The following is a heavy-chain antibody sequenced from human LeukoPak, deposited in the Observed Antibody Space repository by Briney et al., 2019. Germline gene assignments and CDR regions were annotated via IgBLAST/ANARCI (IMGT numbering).Heavy chain of an antibody. CDR3: ARDLRVATDAFDI. Sequence: PGGSLRLSCAASGFTFSSYWMSWVRQAPGKGLEWVANIKQDGSEKYYVDSVKGRFTISRDNAKNSLYLQMNSLRAEDTAVYYCARDLRVATDAFDIWGQGTMVTVSS. V-gene: IGHV3-7*01. CDR2: IKQDGSEK. J-gene: IGHJ3*02. D-gene: IGHD3-3*01. CDR1: GFTFSSYW.